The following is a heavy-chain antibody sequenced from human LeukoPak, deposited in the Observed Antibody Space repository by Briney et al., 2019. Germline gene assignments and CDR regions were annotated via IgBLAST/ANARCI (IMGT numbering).Heavy chain of an antibody. D-gene: IGHD1-1*01. V-gene: IGHV3-74*01. CDR2: INGDGSST. J-gene: IGHJ5*02. CDR3: AGDPDFGTGA. Sequence: GGSLRLSCSASTFTFSTSWLHWVRQAPGKGLVWVSRINGDGSSTIYADPVRGRFTISRDNAKNSLYLQMNSLRAEDTAVYYCAGDPDFGTGAWGQGTLVTVSS. CDR1: TFTFSTSW.